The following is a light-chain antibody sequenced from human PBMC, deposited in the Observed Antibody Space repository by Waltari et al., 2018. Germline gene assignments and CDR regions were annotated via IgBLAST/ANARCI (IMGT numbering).Light chain of an antibody. CDR3: AAWDDSLKGWV. CDR1: NTDMGEYKY. V-gene: IGLV2-11*01. CDR2: SVT. Sequence: QSALTQPRSVSGSPGQTATISCTGPNTDMGEYKYVSWFQLHPGKAPKLIIYSVTDRPSGVPHRFSGSKSGSTASLTISGLQVEDEADYYCAAWDDSLKGWVFGGGTKVTVL. J-gene: IGLJ3*02.